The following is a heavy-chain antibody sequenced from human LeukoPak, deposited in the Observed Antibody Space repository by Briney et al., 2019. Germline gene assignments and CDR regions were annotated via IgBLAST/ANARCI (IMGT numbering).Heavy chain of an antibody. V-gene: IGHV3-23*01. CDR2: ISGSGGST. CDR3: AKGIGQWELLVDY. J-gene: IGHJ4*02. Sequence: GGSLRLSCAASGFTFSSYAMSWVCQAPGKGLEWVSAISGSGGSTYYADSVKGRFTISRDNSKNTLYLHMNSLRAEDTAVYYCAKGIGQWELLVDYWGQGTLVTVSS. CDR1: GFTFSSYA. D-gene: IGHD1-26*01.